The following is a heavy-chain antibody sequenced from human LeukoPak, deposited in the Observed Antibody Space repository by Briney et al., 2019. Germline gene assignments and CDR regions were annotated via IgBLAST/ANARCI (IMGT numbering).Heavy chain of an antibody. CDR2: IYSGGTT. CDR1: GFTVNSNY. CDR3: ARDQVGYSYGYGDFDY. Sequence: PGGSLRLSCAASGFTVNSNYWSWVRQAPGKGLEWVSVIYSGGTTYYADSVKGRFTISRDNSKNTLYLQMNSLRAEDTAVYYCARDQVGYSYGYGDFDYWGQGTLVTVSS. D-gene: IGHD5-18*01. V-gene: IGHV3-53*01. J-gene: IGHJ4*02.